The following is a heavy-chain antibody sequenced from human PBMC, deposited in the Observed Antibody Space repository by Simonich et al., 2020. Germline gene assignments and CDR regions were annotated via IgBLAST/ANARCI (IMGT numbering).Heavy chain of an antibody. J-gene: IGHJ5*02. CDR3: AKDSSLVGATDWFDP. Sequence: EVQLLESGGGLVQPGGSLRLSCAASGFTFSSYAIGWVRQAHGKGLKWVSAISGRGGRTYYADSVKGRFTISRDNSKNTLYLQMNSLRAEDTAVYYCAKDSSLVGATDWFDPWGQGTLVTVSS. V-gene: IGHV3-23*01. D-gene: IGHD1-26*01. CDR1: GFTFSSYA. CDR2: ISGRGGRT.